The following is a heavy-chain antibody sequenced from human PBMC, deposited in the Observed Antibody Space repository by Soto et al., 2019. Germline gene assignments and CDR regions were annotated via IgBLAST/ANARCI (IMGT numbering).Heavy chain of an antibody. J-gene: IGHJ4*02. CDR2: ISYDGSNK. CDR3: ARDRGYIYGYNFDY. CDR1: GFTFSSYA. Sequence: QVQLVESGGGVVQPGRSLRLSCAASGFTFSSYAMHWVRQAPGKGLDWVAVISYDGSNKYYADSVKGRFTISRDNSKNTLYLQMNSLRAEDTAVYYCARDRGYIYGYNFDYWGQGTLVTVSS. V-gene: IGHV3-30-3*01. D-gene: IGHD5-18*01.